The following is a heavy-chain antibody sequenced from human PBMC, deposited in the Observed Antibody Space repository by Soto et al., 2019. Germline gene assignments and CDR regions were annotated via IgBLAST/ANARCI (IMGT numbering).Heavy chain of an antibody. D-gene: IGHD2-2*01. CDR2: INGSGGST. Sequence: GGSLRLSCAASGFTFSSYAMSWVRQAPGEGLEWVSTINGSGGSTYYADSVKGRFTISRDNSKNTLYLQMNSLRADDTAVYYCANGAEGYCSRTNCYYFDYWGQGTLVTVSS. V-gene: IGHV3-23*01. CDR1: GFTFSSYA. J-gene: IGHJ4*02. CDR3: ANGAEGYCSRTNCYYFDY.